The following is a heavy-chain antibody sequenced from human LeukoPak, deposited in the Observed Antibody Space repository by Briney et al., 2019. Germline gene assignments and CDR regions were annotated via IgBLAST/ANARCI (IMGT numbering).Heavy chain of an antibody. CDR1: GFTFSGYW. CDR2: MKPDGSEK. V-gene: IGHV3-7*01. J-gene: IGHJ4*02. CDR3: AKEIGSYYDY. D-gene: IGHD3-10*01. Sequence: PGGSLTLSCAASGFTFSGYWMSWVRQVPGKGLEWVANMKPDGSEKYYVDYVKGRFTISRDNAVNSLYLEMNSLRAEDTAVYYCAKEIGSYYDYWGQGILVTVSS.